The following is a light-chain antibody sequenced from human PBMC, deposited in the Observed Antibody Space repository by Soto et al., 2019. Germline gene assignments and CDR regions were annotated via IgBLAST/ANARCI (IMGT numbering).Light chain of an antibody. Sequence: EIVLTQSPGTLSLSPGERATLSCMASKSVRSSYLAWYQQKPGQAPRLLIYRTSNRATGIPDRFSGSGPGTDFTLTISRLAPGDFAVCGCQQDESSPRTFGQGTKVAS. J-gene: IGKJ1*01. CDR2: RTS. CDR3: QQDESSPRT. CDR1: KSVRSSY. V-gene: IGKV3-20*01.